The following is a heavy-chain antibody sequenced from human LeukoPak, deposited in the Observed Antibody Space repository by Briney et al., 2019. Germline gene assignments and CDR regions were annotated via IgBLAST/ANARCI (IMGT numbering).Heavy chain of an antibody. D-gene: IGHD3-3*01. J-gene: IGHJ4*02. V-gene: IGHV3-21*01. CDR1: GFAFSSYS. CDR3: ARDQGDVWSGYFSY. Sequence: GGSLRLSCAASGFAFSSYSMNWVRQAPGKGLEWVSSISSSSSYIYYADSVKGRFTISRDNAKNSLYLQMNSLRAEDTAVYYCARDQGDVWSGYFSYWGQGTLVTVSS. CDR2: ISSSSSYI.